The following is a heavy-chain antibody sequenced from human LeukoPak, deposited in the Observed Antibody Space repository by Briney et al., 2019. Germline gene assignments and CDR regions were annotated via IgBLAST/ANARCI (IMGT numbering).Heavy chain of an antibody. CDR1: GFTFSSYA. V-gene: IGHV3-23*01. CDR3: AKDPCSGGSCYSAY. J-gene: IGHJ4*02. CDR2: ISGSGGST. D-gene: IGHD2-15*01. Sequence: PGGSLRLSCAASGFTFSSYAMSWVRQAPGKGLEWVSAISGSGGSTYYADSVKGRFTISRDNSKNTLYLQMNSLRAEDTAVYYCAKDPCSGGSCYSAYWGQGTLVTVSS.